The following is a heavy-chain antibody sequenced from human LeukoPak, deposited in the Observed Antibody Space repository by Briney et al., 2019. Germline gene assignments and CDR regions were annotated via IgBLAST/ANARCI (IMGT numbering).Heavy chain of an antibody. V-gene: IGHV4-31*03. CDR1: GGSISSGGYY. D-gene: IGHD3-16*01. CDR2: IYYSGSP. Sequence: PSQTLSLTCTVSGGSISSGGYYWGWIRQHPGKGLEWIGYIYYSGSPSYTPSPRGRVTISVDTSKNQFSLKLSSVTAADTAVYYCARVDYLDYGMDVWGQGTTVTVSS. CDR3: ARVDYLDYGMDV. J-gene: IGHJ6*02.